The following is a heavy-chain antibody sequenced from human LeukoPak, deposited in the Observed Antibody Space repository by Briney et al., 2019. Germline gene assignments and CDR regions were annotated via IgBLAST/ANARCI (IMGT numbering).Heavy chain of an antibody. J-gene: IGHJ4*02. CDR1: GGTFSSYA. CDR2: IIPIFGTA. V-gene: IGHV1-69*01. CDR3: ASTFPDFWSGYLKYYFDY. Sequence: ASVKVSCKASGGTFSSYAISWVRQAPGQGLEWMGGIIPIFGTANYAQKFQGRVTITADESTSTAYMELSSLRSEDTAVYYCASTFPDFWSGYLKYYFDYWGQGTLVTVSS. D-gene: IGHD3-3*01.